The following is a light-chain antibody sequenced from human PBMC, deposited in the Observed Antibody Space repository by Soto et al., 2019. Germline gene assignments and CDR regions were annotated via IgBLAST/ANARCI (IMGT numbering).Light chain of an antibody. CDR2: DVS. CDR3: SSYTGSSTYVL. J-gene: IGLJ2*01. V-gene: IGLV2-14*01. Sequence: QSALTQPASVSGSPGQSITISCTGTSSDVGGYNYVSWYQQHPGKAPKLMIYDVSNRPSGVSNRFSGSKSGNTASLTISGLQADDEADYYCSSYTGSSTYVLFGGGTQQTVL. CDR1: SSDVGGYNY.